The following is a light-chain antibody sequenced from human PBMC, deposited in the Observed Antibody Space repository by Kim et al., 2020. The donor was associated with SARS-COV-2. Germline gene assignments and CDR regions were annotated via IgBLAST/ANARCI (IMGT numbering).Light chain of an antibody. J-gene: IGKJ2*03. Sequence: SPGERVTLSCRASQTVATYLAWYQQKPGQPPRLLIYGAFIRATGVPARFSGSGSGTEFTLTISSLQSEDVAVYYCQQYNSWPPMYSFGQGTKLEI. V-gene: IGKV3-15*01. CDR1: QTVATY. CDR2: GAF. CDR3: QQYNSWPPMYS.